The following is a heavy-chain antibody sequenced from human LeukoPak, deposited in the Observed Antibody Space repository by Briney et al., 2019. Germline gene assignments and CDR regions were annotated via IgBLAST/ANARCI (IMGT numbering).Heavy chain of an antibody. Sequence: GASVKVSCKASGYTFTSYYMRWVRQAPGQGLEWVGIINPSGGSTSYAQKFQGRVTMTRDTSTSTVYMELSSMRSEEKAVYYCARVGWGSGNDAFAIRGQGTMVTVSS. V-gene: IGHV1-46*01. CDR1: GYTFTSYY. D-gene: IGHD2-21*01. CDR3: ARVGWGSGNDAFAI. CDR2: INPSGGST. J-gene: IGHJ3*02.